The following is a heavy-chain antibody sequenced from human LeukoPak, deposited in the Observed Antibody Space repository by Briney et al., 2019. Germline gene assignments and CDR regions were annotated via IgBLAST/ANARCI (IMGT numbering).Heavy chain of an antibody. CDR3: ARRTFGVGFDF. V-gene: IGHV4-59*08. Sequence: MSSETLSLTGSVSGGSISNYCWSWIRQPPGEGLEWIGYIYYSGNTNYNPSLKSRVTISLDRSKNQFSLKVNSVTATDTAVYYCARRTFGVGFDFWGQGTLVTVSS. CDR1: GGSISNYC. CDR2: IYYSGNT. D-gene: IGHD3-3*01. J-gene: IGHJ4*02.